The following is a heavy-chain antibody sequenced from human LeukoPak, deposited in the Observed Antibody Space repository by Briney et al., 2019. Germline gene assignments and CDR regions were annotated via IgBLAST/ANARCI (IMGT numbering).Heavy chain of an antibody. CDR1: GYTFTSYW. J-gene: IGHJ5*02. D-gene: IGHD3-3*01. CDR2: ISAYNGNT. V-gene: IGHV1-18*01. Sequence: ASVKASCQASGYTFTSYWISWVRQAAGQGLERMGWISAYNGNTNYAQKLQGRVTMTTDTSTSTAYMELRSLRSDDTAVYYCARDGPKITIFGVVIMTGWFDPWGQGTLVTVSS. CDR3: ARDGPKITIFGVVIMTGWFDP.